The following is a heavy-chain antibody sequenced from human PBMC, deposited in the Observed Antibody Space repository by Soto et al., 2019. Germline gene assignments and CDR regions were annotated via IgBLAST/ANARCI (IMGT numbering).Heavy chain of an antibody. CDR1: GFTFSTFS. J-gene: IGHJ4*02. Sequence: EVQLVESEGGSVQPGGSLRLSCAASGFTFSTFSMNWVRQAPGRGLEWISYISGGGRPISYADSVKGRFTISRDNAKNSLYLQMDSLTDEDTAVYYCARDLGSAFDSWGQGTLVTVSS. D-gene: IGHD6-25*01. V-gene: IGHV3-48*02. CDR3: ARDLGSAFDS. CDR2: ISGGGRPI.